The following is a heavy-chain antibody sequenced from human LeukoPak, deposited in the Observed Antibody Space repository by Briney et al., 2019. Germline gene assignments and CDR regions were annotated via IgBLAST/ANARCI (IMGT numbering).Heavy chain of an antibody. CDR1: GFTFSSYW. V-gene: IGHV3-7*01. CDR2: IKQDGSEK. J-gene: IGHJ4*02. CDR3: ASLTYYDILTGYPFDY. D-gene: IGHD3-9*01. Sequence: PGGSLRLSCAASGFTFSSYWMSWVRQAPGKGLEWVANIKQDGSEKYYADSVKGRFTISRDNSKNTLYLQMNSLRAEDTAVYYCASLTYYDILTGYPFDYWGQGTLVTVSS.